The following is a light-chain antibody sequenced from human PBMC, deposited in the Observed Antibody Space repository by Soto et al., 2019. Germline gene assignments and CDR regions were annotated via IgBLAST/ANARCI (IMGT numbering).Light chain of an antibody. Sequence: HSALTQPPSASGSPGQSVTISCTGTSRDVGGHDYVSWYQQHPGKAPKLMIYEVSKRPSGVPDRFSGSKSGNTASLTVSGLQAEDEADYYCSSYVTGNSLIFGGGTKLTVL. J-gene: IGLJ2*01. V-gene: IGLV2-8*01. CDR1: SRDVGGHDY. CDR2: EVS. CDR3: SSYVTGNSLI.